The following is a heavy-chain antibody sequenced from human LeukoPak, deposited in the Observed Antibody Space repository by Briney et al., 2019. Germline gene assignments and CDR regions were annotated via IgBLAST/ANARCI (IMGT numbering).Heavy chain of an antibody. CDR3: ERDLEGSGSFYRPSYDY. CDR1: GFTFSSYS. CDR2: ISSSRTT. D-gene: IGHD3-10*01. Sequence: GGSLRRSAAASGFTFSSYSMNWVRQAPGEGLEWVSYISSSRTTSDPDSVKGRFTISRDTAKNSLYLQMNSLRAEDTAVYYCERDLEGSGSFYRPSYDYWGQGTLVTVSS. J-gene: IGHJ4*02. V-gene: IGHV3-48*01.